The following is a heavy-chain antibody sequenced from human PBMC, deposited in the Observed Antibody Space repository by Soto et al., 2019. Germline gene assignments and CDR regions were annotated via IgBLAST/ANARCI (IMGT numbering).Heavy chain of an antibody. Sequence: GGSLRLSCAASGFTFSSYEMNWVRQAPGKGLEWVSYISSSGSTKYYADSVKGRFTISRDNVKNSLYLQMNSLRAEDTAVYYCLRRGDYWGQGALVTVSS. CDR1: GFTFSSYE. CDR2: ISSSGSTK. CDR3: LRRGDY. J-gene: IGHJ4*02. D-gene: IGHD3-10*01. V-gene: IGHV3-48*03.